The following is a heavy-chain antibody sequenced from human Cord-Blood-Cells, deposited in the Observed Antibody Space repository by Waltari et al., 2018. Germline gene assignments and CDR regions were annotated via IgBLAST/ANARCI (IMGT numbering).Heavy chain of an antibody. J-gene: IGHJ3*02. CDR3: AARDAKHAFDI. CDR2: INHSGST. Sequence: QVQLQQWGAGLLKPSATLSLTCAVYGGSFSGYYWSWIRQPPGKGLEWIGEINHSGSTNYNPSLKSRVTISVDTSKNQFSLKLSSVTAADTAVYYCAARDAKHAFDIWGQGTMVTVSS. V-gene: IGHV4-34*01. CDR1: GGSFSGYY.